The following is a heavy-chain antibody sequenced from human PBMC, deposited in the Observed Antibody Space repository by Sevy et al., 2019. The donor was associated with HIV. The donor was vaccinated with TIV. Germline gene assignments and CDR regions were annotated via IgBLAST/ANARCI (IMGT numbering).Heavy chain of an antibody. Sequence: GGSLRLSCAVSGFSFDSYGMTWVRQAPGKGLEWVSGISGSGTRTYYADPVKGRFSISRDNSKNRLYLQMNSLRSEGTAIYYGGKGGGGHYDPDEIGYFFYYYNMDVWGKGTTVTVSS. J-gene: IGHJ6*03. CDR2: ISGSGTRT. CDR1: GFSFDSYG. CDR3: GKGGGGHYDPDEIGYFFYYYNMDV. V-gene: IGHV3-23*01. D-gene: IGHD3-22*01.